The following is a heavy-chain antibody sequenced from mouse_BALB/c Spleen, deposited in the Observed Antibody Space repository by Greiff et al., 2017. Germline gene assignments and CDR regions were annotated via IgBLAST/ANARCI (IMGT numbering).Heavy chain of an antibody. CDR1: GFTFSSYT. Sequence: LQQSGGGLVKPGGSLKLSCAASGFTFSSYTMSWVRQTPEKRLEWVATISSGGSYTYYPDSVKGRFTISRDNAKNTLYLQMSSLKSEDTAMYYCTRDDGYYPFAYWGQGTLVTVSA. V-gene: IGHV5-6-4*01. J-gene: IGHJ3*01. D-gene: IGHD2-3*01. CDR3: TRDDGYYPFAY. CDR2: ISSGGSYT.